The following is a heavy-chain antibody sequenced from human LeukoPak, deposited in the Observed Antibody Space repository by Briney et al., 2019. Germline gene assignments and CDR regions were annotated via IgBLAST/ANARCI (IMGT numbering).Heavy chain of an antibody. CDR2: ISAYNGNT. Sequence: GASVKVSCKASGYTFTSYGISWVRQAPGQGLEWMGWISAYNGNTNYAQKLQGRVTMTTDTSTSTAYMELRSLRSDDTAVYYCARSVSLWFGELLFNPYYYYYMDVWGKGTTVNISS. CDR3: ARSVSLWFGELLFNPYYYYYMDV. J-gene: IGHJ6*03. V-gene: IGHV1-18*01. D-gene: IGHD3-10*01. CDR1: GYTFTSYG.